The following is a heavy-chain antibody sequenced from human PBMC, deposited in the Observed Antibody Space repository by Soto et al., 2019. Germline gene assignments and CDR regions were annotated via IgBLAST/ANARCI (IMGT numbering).Heavy chain of an antibody. D-gene: IGHD4-17*01. J-gene: IGHJ6*02. CDR2: IYYSGST. CDR1: GGSISSSSYY. CDR3: ARLDYGRSGYGMDV. V-gene: IGHV4-39*01. Sequence: SETLSLTCTVSGGSISSSSYYWGWIRQPPGKGLEWIGSIYYSGSTYYNPSLKSRVTISVDTSKNQSSLKLSSVTAADTAVYYCARLDYGRSGYGMDVWGQGTT.